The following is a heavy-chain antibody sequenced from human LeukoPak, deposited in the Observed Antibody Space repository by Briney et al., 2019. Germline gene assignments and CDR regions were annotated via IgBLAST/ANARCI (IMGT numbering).Heavy chain of an antibody. CDR3: ARHSGHSSWYYGLDV. V-gene: IGHV1-69*13. J-gene: IGHJ6*02. CDR2: IIPIFGTA. D-gene: IGHD6-13*01. CDR1: GGTFSSYA. Sequence: SVKVSCKASGGTFSSYAISWVRQAPGQGLEWMGGIIPIFGTANYAQKFQGRVTITADESTSTAYMELGSLKSEDTAEYYCARHSGHSSWYYGLDVWGQGTTVIVSS.